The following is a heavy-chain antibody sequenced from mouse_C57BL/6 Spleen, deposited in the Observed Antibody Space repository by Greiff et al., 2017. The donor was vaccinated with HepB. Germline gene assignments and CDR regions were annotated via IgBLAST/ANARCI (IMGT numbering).Heavy chain of an antibody. V-gene: IGHV14-2*01. CDR3: ASSYYGNYYAMDY. Sequence: VQLQQSGAELVKPGASVKLSCTASGFNIKDYYMHWVKQRTEQGLEWIGRIDPEDGETKYAPKFQGKATITADTSSNTAYLHRSSLTSEDTAVYYCASSYYGNYYAMDYWGQGTSVTVSS. D-gene: IGHD2-1*01. CDR1: GFNIKDYY. CDR2: IDPEDGET. J-gene: IGHJ4*01.